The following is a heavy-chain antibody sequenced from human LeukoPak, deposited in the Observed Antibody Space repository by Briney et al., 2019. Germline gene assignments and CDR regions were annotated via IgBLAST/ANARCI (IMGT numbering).Heavy chain of an antibody. D-gene: IGHD2-2*02. CDR3: ATQGRGVVVVPAAIDY. Sequence: SETLSLTCTVSGGSISSSSYYWGWIRQPPGEGLEWIGSIYYSGSTYYNPSLKSRVTISVDTSKNQFSLKLSSVTAADTAVYYCATQGRGVVVVPAAIDYWGRGTLVTVSS. J-gene: IGHJ4*02. CDR2: IYYSGST. CDR1: GGSISSSSYY. V-gene: IGHV4-39*01.